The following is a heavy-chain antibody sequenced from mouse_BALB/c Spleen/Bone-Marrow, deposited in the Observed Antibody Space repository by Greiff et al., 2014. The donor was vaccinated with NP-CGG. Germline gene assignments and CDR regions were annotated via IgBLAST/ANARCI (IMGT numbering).Heavy chain of an antibody. Sequence: VQLQQSGAELVRPGTSVTLSCKASGYTFTDYEIHWVKQTPVHGLEWVGYIYPRTGGTVYNQRFKGKATMTADKSSTTAYKELLGLTSEDSAVYYCTREGMYDYGPSQFPLDCWGLGTTLTVSS. CDR3: TREGMYDYGPSQFPLDC. CDR1: GYTFTDYE. D-gene: IGHD1-1*01. V-gene: IGHV1-15*01. J-gene: IGHJ2*01. CDR2: IYPRTGGT.